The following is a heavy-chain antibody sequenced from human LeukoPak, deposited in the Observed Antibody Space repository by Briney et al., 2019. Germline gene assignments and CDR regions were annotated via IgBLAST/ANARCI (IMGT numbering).Heavy chain of an antibody. V-gene: IGHV1-24*01. CDR1: GYTLTELS. D-gene: IGHD3-10*01. CDR2: FDPEDGET. Sequence: VASVKVSRKVSGYTLTELSMHWVRQAPGKGLEWMGGFDPEDGETIYAQKFQGRVTMTEDTSTDTAYMELSSLRSEDTAVYYCATAGLWFGELLLSVWAFDIWGQGTMVTVSS. J-gene: IGHJ3*02. CDR3: ATAGLWFGELLLSVWAFDI.